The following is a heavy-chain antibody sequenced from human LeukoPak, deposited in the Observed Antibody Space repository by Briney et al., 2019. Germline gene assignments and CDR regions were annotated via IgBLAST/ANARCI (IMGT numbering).Heavy chain of an antibody. CDR3: AKDNDYDRTYFDY. J-gene: IGHJ4*02. CDR1: GFTFDDYA. CDR2: ISWNSGSI. D-gene: IGHD3-22*01. Sequence: GGSLRLYCAASGFTFDDYAMHWVRQAPGKGLEWVSGISWNSGSIGYADSVKGRFTISRDNAKNSLYLQMNSLRAEDTALYYCAKDNDYDRTYFDYWGQGTLVTVSS. V-gene: IGHV3-9*01.